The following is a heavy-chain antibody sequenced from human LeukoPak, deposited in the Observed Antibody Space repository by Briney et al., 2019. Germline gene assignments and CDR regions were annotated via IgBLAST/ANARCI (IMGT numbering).Heavy chain of an antibody. CDR2: ISGYSGNT. J-gene: IGHJ5*02. D-gene: IGHD3-10*01. V-gene: IGHV1-18*01. CDR1: GYIFISYG. Sequence: RGASVKVSCKASGYIFISYGISWVRQAPGQGLEWMGWISGYSGNTNYAQKLQGRVTMATDTSTSTAYMELRSLRSDDTAVYYCARANMVRGVGSFFDRNWFDPWGQGTLVTVSS. CDR3: ARANMVRGVGSFFDRNWFDP.